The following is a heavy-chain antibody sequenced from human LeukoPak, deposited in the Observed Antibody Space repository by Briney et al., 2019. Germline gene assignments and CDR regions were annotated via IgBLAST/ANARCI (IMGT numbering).Heavy chain of an antibody. CDR3: ARRVYSGSYNWYFDL. V-gene: IGHV4-39*01. D-gene: IGHD1-26*01. CDR2: ISYSGST. CDR1: GGSISTSTYY. Sequence: SETLSLTCTVFGGSISTSTYYWGWIRQPPGKGLEWIGSISYSGSTYNNPSLKSRVTISVYTSKNQFSLKLSSVTAPDTAVYYCARRVYSGSYNWYFDLWGRGTLVTVSS. J-gene: IGHJ2*01.